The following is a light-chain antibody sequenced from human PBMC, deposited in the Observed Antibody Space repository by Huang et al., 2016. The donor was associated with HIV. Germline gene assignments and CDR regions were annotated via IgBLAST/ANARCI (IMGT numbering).Light chain of an antibody. CDR3: QQRSNWIT. CDR2: DAS. J-gene: IGKJ5*01. V-gene: IGKV3-11*01. Sequence: ETVLTQSPVTLSLSPGERATLSCRASQSVASYLAWYQQKPGPAPRLLSYDASNRATGIPARCSASGSGTDFSLTISSLEPEDFAVYYCQQRSNWITFGQGTRLEIK. CDR1: QSVASY.